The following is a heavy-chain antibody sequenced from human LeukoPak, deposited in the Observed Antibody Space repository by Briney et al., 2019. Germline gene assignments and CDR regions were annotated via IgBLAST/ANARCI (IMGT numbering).Heavy chain of an antibody. V-gene: IGHV4-30-2*02. J-gene: IGHJ4*02. CDR2: IYHSGST. CDR3: ASAGGAYDFWSGFDY. Sequence: PSETLSLTCTVSGGSISSGGYYWSWIRQPPGKGLEWIGYIYHSGSTYYNPSLKSRVTISVDTSKNQFSLKLSSVTAADTAVYYCASAGGAYDFWSGFDYWGQGTLVTVSS. D-gene: IGHD3-3*01. CDR1: GGSISSGGYY.